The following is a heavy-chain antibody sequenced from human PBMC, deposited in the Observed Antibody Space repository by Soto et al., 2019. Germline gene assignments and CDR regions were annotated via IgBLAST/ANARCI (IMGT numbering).Heavy chain of an antibody. Sequence: ESGGGLVQPGGSLRLSCAASGFTFNNYAMSWVRQAPGKGLEWVSAISGSGGSTHYADSVKGRVTISRDNSKITLCLQMNSLRAEDTAVYYCAKLASGHYCTNGVCLLYYCDYWGQGAQVTVSS. CDR1: GFTFNNYA. J-gene: IGHJ4*02. D-gene: IGHD2-8*01. CDR2: ISGSGGST. V-gene: IGHV3-23*01. CDR3: AKLASGHYCTNGVCLLYYCDY.